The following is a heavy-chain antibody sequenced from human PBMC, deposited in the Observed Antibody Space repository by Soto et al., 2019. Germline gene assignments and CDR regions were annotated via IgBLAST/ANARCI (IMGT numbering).Heavy chain of an antibody. CDR2: IHSGDSDA. Sequence: GESLKISCKGSGYSFSTYSIGWVRQMPGKGLEWMGNIHSGDSDARYSPSFQGQVTISVDKSINTAYLQWSSLKASDTAVYYCATSRSSHWFDYWGQGTLVTVSS. J-gene: IGHJ4*02. V-gene: IGHV5-51*01. CDR3: ATSRSSHWFDY. D-gene: IGHD2-2*01. CDR1: GYSFSTYS.